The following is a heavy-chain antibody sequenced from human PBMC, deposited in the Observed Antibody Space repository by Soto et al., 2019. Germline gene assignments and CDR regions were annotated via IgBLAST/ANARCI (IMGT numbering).Heavy chain of an antibody. CDR3: ARDYSSSSGDLYPGYDY. V-gene: IGHV3-21*01. Sequence: GGSLRLSCAASGFTFSSYSMNWVRRAPGKGLEWVSSISSSSSYTYYADSVKGRLTISRDNAKNSLYLQMNSLRAEDTAVYYCARDYSSSSGDLYPGYDYWGQGTLVTVSS. CDR1: GFTFSSYS. J-gene: IGHJ4*02. CDR2: ISSSSSYT. D-gene: IGHD6-6*01.